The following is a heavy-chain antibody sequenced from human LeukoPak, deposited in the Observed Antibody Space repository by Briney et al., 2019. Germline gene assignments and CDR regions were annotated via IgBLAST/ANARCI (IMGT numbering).Heavy chain of an antibody. D-gene: IGHD3-3*01. CDR2: ISYDGSNK. J-gene: IGHJ6*03. CDR1: GFTFSSYA. Sequence: GGSLRLSCAASGFTFSSYAMHWVRQAPGKGVEWVAVISYDGSNKYYADSVKGRFTISRDNSKNTLYLQMNSLRAEDTAVYYCTTARVVDFWSGYYSYYYYYYMDIWGKGTTVTVSS. CDR3: TTARVVDFWSGYYSYYYYYYMDI. V-gene: IGHV3-30-3*01.